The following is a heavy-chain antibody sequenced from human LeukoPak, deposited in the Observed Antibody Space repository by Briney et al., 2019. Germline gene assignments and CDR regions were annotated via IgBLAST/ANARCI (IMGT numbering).Heavy chain of an antibody. CDR3: AKDAHKLRFLEYGMDV. D-gene: IGHD3-3*01. J-gene: IGHJ6*02. CDR1: GFTFSSYG. Sequence: TGGSLRLSCAASGFTFSSYGMHWVRQAPGKGLEWVAVISYDGSNKYYADSVKGRFTISRDNSKNTLYLQMNSLRAEDTAVYYCAKDAHKLRFLEYGMDVWGQGTRVTVSS. CDR2: ISYDGSNK. V-gene: IGHV3-30*18.